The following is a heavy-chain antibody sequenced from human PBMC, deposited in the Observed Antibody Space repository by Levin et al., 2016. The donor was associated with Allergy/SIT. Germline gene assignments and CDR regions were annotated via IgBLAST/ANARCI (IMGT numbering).Heavy chain of an antibody. V-gene: IGHV3-72*01. J-gene: IGHJ4*02. Sequence: GESLKISCAASGFTFSGPYMDWVRQAPGKGLEWVGRIRNKANSYSTEYAASVKGRFTISRDDSQNSLYLQLDSLKTEDTAVYYCARVRLCSGGECHRYFEDWGQGTLVTVSS. D-gene: IGHD3-10*02. CDR1: GFTFSGPY. CDR2: IRNKANSYST. CDR3: ARVRLCSGGECHRYFED.